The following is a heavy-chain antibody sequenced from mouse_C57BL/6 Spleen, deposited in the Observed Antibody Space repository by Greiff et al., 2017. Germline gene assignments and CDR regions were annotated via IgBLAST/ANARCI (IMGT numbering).Heavy chain of an antibody. CDR2: IYPGDGDT. V-gene: IGHV1-82*01. CDR1: GYAFSSSW. CDR3: APTAQAKAMDY. Sequence: QVQLQQSGPELVKPGASVKISCKASGYAFSSSWMNWVKQRPGKGLEWIGRIYPGDGDTNYNGKFKGKATLTADKSSSTAYMQLSSLTSEDSAVYVWAPTAQAKAMDYWGQGTSVTVSS. D-gene: IGHD3-2*02. J-gene: IGHJ4*01.